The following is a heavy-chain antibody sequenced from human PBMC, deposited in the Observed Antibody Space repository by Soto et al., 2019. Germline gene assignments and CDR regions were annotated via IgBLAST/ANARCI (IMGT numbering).Heavy chain of an antibody. D-gene: IGHD5-18*01. J-gene: IGHJ4*02. CDR2: ISYDGSNK. CDR3: AKEHTYGSSQMVDY. CDR1: GFTFSSYG. V-gene: IGHV3-30*18. Sequence: GSLRLSCAASGFTFSSYGMHWVRQAPGKGLEWVAVISYDGSNKYYADSVKGRFSISRDNSRNTLYLQMNSLRAEDTAVYYCAKEHTYGSSQMVDYWGQGTLVTVSS.